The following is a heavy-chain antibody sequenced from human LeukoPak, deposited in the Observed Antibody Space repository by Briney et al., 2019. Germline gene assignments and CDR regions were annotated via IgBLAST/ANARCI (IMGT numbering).Heavy chain of an antibody. CDR1: GFTFSSYA. D-gene: IGHD6-13*01. CDR2: ISYDGSNK. CDR3: ARERAKYSSSWYFGY. Sequence: GGSLRLSCAASGFTFSSYAMHWVRQAPGKGLEWVAVISYDGSNKYYADSVKGRFTISRDNSKNTLYLQMNSLRAEVTAVYYCARERAKYSSSWYFGYWGQGTLVTVSS. V-gene: IGHV3-30*04. J-gene: IGHJ4*02.